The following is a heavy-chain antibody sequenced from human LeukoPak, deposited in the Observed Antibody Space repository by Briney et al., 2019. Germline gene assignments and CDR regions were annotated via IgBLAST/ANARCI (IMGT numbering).Heavy chain of an antibody. J-gene: IGHJ5*02. CDR2: ISSSSSTI. CDR3: ARDFQHANWFDP. Sequence: GGSLRLSCAASGFTFSSYSMNWVRQAPGKGLEWVSYISSSSSTIYYADSVKGRFTISRDNAKNSLYLQMNSPRDEDTAVYYCARDFQHANWFDPWGQGTLVTVSS. CDR1: GFTFSSYS. V-gene: IGHV3-48*02.